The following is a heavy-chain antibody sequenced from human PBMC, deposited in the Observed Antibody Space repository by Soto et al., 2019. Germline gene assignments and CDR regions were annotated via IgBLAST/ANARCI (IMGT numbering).Heavy chain of an antibody. CDR3: ASYAGGTIGP. Sequence: PGESLKISCKGSGYSFNTYWIGWVRQMPGKGLEWMGIIYPSDSDSTYSPSFRGQVTFSVDKSINTAYLQWSSLKASDTAMYYCASYAGGTIGPWGQGTLVSVS. CDR1: GYSFNTYW. J-gene: IGHJ5*02. D-gene: IGHD3-16*01. CDR2: IYPSDSDS. V-gene: IGHV5-51*01.